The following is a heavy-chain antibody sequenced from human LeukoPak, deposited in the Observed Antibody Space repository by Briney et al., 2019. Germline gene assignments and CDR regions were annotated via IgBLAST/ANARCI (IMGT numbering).Heavy chain of an antibody. CDR1: GYTFTCDQ. Sequence: GASVKVSCKASGYTFTCDQIYWLRQAPGQGLEWVGWINPSSGDTLYEEKFQGRVTMTRDKSISSAYMELSSLRSDDTAVYYCARKSAGFLTAWGQGTLVTVSS. V-gene: IGHV1-2*02. CDR2: INPSSGDT. J-gene: IGHJ5*02. D-gene: IGHD2/OR15-2a*01. CDR3: ARKSAGFLTA.